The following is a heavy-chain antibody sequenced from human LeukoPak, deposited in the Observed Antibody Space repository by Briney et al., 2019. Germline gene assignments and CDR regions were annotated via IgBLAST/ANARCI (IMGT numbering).Heavy chain of an antibody. CDR1: GFTFSSHW. Sequence: PGGSLRLSCAASGFTFSSHWMTWVRQAPGRGLEWVANIKEGGRETFYGDSVKGRSTISRDNAENSLNLQMNNLRPEDTAMYYCARPLFGAISPGYWGQGTLVTVSS. CDR2: IKEGGRET. D-gene: IGHD3-10*01. CDR3: ARPLFGAISPGY. J-gene: IGHJ4*02. V-gene: IGHV3-7*01.